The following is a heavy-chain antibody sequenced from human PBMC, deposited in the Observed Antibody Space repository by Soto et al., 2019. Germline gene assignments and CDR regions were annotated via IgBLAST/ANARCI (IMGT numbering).Heavy chain of an antibody. Sequence: ASVKVSCKASGYTFTGYYMHWVRQAPGQGLEWVGWINPNSGGTTYAQKFQGRVTMTRDTSISPAYMELSRLRSDDPAVYYCARADRVLRFLEWLSIFDYWGQGTLVTVSS. D-gene: IGHD3-3*01. CDR1: GYTFTGYY. CDR3: ARADRVLRFLEWLSIFDY. CDR2: INPNSGGT. J-gene: IGHJ4*02. V-gene: IGHV1-2*02.